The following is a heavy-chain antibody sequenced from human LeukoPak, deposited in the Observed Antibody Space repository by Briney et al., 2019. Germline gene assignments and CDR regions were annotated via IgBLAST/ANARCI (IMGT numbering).Heavy chain of an antibody. Sequence: ASVKVSCKASGYTFTSYPISWVRQAPGQGLEWMGWNTVYNGNTNYAQNLQGRVTMTTDTSTSTAYMELRSLRSDDTAVYYCARGYDYGDYVGDFDYWGQGTLVTVSS. CDR2: NTVYNGNT. D-gene: IGHD4-17*01. V-gene: IGHV1-18*01. J-gene: IGHJ4*02. CDR3: ARGYDYGDYVGDFDY. CDR1: GYTFTSYP.